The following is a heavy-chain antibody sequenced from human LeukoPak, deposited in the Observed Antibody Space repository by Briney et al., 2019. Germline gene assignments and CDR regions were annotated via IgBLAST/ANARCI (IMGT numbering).Heavy chain of an antibody. CDR2: IYYSGST. V-gene: IGHV4-39*01. Sequence: SETLSLTCTVSGGSISSSSYYWGWLRQPPGKGLEWIGSIYYSGSTYYNPSLKSRVTISVDTSKNQFSLKLSSVTAADTAVYYCARALRFGELFLDFDYWGQGTLVTVSS. CDR3: ARALRFGELFLDFDY. CDR1: GGSISSSSYY. J-gene: IGHJ4*02. D-gene: IGHD3-10*01.